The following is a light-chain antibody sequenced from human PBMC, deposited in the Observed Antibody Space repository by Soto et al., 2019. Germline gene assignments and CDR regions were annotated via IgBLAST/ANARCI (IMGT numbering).Light chain of an antibody. Sequence: DIQMTQSPSTLSASVGDRVTITCRASQSISYWLAWYQQKRGKAPKLLIQKASSLESGVPSRFSGSGYGTEFTLTISSLRPDDFATYYCQQYNTYSRTFGQGTTVEI. V-gene: IGKV1-5*03. CDR3: QQYNTYSRT. CDR2: KAS. J-gene: IGKJ1*01. CDR1: QSISYW.